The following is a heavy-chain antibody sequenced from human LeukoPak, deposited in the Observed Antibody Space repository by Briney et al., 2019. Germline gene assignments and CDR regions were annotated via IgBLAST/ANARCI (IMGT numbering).Heavy chain of an antibody. CDR2: TYDSGSS. D-gene: IGHD2-2*01. J-gene: IGHJ4*02. CDR3: ARGWASSWYYFDF. CDR1: GGSMRNCY. V-gene: IGHV4-59*01. Sequence: PSETLSLTCAVSGGSMRNCYWSWIRQPPGKGLEWIGYTYDSGSSSYNPSLRSRVSISIDTSKNQFSLNLSSVTAADTAVYYRARGWASSWYYFDFWGQGTLVTVSS.